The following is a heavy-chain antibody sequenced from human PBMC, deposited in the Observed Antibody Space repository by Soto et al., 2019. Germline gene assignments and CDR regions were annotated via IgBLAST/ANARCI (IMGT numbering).Heavy chain of an antibody. CDR1: GFTFSSYA. CDR3: AKVWNIGEQWLVGLDY. V-gene: IGHV3-23*01. D-gene: IGHD6-19*01. J-gene: IGHJ4*02. Sequence: GGSLRLSCAASGFTFSSYAMSWVRQAPGKGLEWVSAISGSGGSTYYADSVKGRFTIPRDNSKNTLYLQMNSLRAEDTAVYYCAKVWNIGEQWLVGLDYWGQGTLVTVSS. CDR2: ISGSGGST.